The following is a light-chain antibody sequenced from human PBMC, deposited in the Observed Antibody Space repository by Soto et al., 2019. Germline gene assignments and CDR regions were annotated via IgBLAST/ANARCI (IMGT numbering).Light chain of an antibody. CDR2: GVT. CDR1: SSDVGSYDL. Sequence: QSALTQPASVSGSPGQSITVSCTGTSSDVGSYDLVSWYQQHPGQAPKVMIYGVTKRPSGVSNRFSGNRSGNTASLTISGLQAEDEADYYCCSYAGDNSWVSGGGTKGTVL. CDR3: CSYAGDNSWV. V-gene: IGLV2-23*02. J-gene: IGLJ3*02.